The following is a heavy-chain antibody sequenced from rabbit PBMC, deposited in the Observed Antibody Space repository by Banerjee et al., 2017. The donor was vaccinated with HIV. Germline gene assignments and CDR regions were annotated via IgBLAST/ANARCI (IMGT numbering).Heavy chain of an antibody. CDR3: VRSSIATMTMVITVGSSYPYYFNL. D-gene: IGHD2-1*01. Sequence: QEQLVESGGGLVQPEGSLTLTCTASGFSFSSSYYMCWVRQAPGKGLEWIACIYTGSGGNTYYASWVNGRFTISSHNAQNTLYLQLNSLTAADTATYFCVRSSIATMTMVITVGSSYPYYFNLWGPGTLVTVS. J-gene: IGHJ4*01. CDR2: IYTGSGGNT. CDR1: GFSFSSSYY. V-gene: IGHV1S45*01.